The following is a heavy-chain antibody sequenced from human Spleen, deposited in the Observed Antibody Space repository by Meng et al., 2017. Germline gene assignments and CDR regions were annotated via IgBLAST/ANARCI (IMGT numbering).Heavy chain of an antibody. V-gene: IGHV1-69*01. D-gene: IGHD2-2*01. J-gene: IGHJ4*02. CDR1: GGTFSSYA. Sequence: QGQRVQSGAEVKKPGSSVKVSCKASGGTFSSYAISWVRQAPGQGLEWMGGIIPIFDKANYAQKFQGRVTITADESTSTVYMELTRLTSEDTAVYFCARKAGNCISTTCYSLDYWGQGTLVTVSS. CDR2: IIPIFDKA. CDR3: ARKAGNCISTTCYSLDY.